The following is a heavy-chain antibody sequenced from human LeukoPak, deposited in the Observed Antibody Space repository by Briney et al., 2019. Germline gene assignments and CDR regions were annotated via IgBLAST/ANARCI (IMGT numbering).Heavy chain of an antibody. Sequence: GGSLSLSCAASGFTFSTYWMSWVRQAPGKGLEWVAVISYDGSNKYYADSVKGRFTISRDNSKNTLYLQMNSLRAEDTAVYYCAKDQHPIQLWPTLDYWGQGTLVTVSS. CDR1: GFTFSTYW. CDR3: AKDQHPIQLWPTLDY. V-gene: IGHV3-30*18. CDR2: ISYDGSNK. J-gene: IGHJ4*02. D-gene: IGHD5-18*01.